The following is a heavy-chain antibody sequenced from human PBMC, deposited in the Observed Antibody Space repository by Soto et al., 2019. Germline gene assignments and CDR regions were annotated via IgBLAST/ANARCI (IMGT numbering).Heavy chain of an antibody. V-gene: IGHV3-23*01. J-gene: IGHJ6*02. D-gene: IGHD1-1*01. CDR3: AKADRNDIGYGMDV. CDR1: GFTFSSYA. Sequence: PGGSLRLSCAASGFTFSSYAMSWVRQAPGKGLEWVSAISGSGGSTYYADSVKGRFTISRDNSKNTLYLQMNSLRAEDTAVYYCAKADRNDIGYGMDVWGQGTTVTVSS. CDR2: ISGSGGST.